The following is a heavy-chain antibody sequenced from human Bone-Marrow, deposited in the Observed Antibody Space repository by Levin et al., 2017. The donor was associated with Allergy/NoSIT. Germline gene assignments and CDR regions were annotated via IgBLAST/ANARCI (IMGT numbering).Heavy chain of an antibody. CDR2: ISPDGNAR. CDR3: AAWGAGNY. D-gene: IGHD1-14*01. CDR1: GFSLSNSW. Sequence: GGSLRLSCAASGFSLSNSWMNWVRQTPEKRLEWVANISPDGNARTYVDSVKGRFTVGRDNAKNLVYLQMSSLRGEDTATYFCAAWGAGNYWGQGSLVTVTS. J-gene: IGHJ4*02. V-gene: IGHV3-7*01.